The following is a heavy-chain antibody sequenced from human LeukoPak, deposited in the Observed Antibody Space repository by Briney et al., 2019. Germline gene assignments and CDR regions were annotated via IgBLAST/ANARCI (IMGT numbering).Heavy chain of an antibody. CDR3: VRDKEVVTGIGWFDP. CDR1: GFTFTNFA. Sequence: GGSLRLSCAASGFTFTNFAMSWVRQAPGKGLEWVSVISASGASTYYADSVKGRFIIPRDNAKNTLYLQMSSLRVEDTAAYYCVRDKEVVTGIGWFDPWGQGTQVTVSS. CDR2: ISASGAST. D-gene: IGHD2-21*02. V-gene: IGHV3-23*01. J-gene: IGHJ5*02.